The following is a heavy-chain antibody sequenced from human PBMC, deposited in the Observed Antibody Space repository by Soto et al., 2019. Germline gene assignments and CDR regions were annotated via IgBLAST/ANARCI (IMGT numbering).Heavy chain of an antibody. Sequence: SLRLSCAASGFTFSSCAMHWVRQAPGKGLEWVAVISYDGSNKYYADSVKGRFTISRDNSKNTLYLQMNSLRAEDTAVYYCARDNWAWQQLGIYYYYGMDAWGQGTTVTVSS. J-gene: IGHJ6*02. CDR3: ARDNWAWQQLGIYYYYGMDA. V-gene: IGHV3-30-3*01. CDR1: GFTFSSCA. D-gene: IGHD6-13*01. CDR2: ISYDGSNK.